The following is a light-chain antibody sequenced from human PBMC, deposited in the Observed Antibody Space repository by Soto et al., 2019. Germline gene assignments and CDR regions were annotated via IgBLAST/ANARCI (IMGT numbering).Light chain of an antibody. Sequence: QSALTQRPSAPGSPGQSVTISCTGAGTDVGQYNYVSWYQQHPGKAPKLLIHHVSRRPSGVPARFSGSKSGNTASLTVSGLQTEDEADYYCSSYGGFNNVLFSGGTQLTVL. V-gene: IGLV2-8*01. J-gene: IGLJ2*01. CDR1: GTDVGQYNY. CDR3: SSYGGFNNVL. CDR2: HVS.